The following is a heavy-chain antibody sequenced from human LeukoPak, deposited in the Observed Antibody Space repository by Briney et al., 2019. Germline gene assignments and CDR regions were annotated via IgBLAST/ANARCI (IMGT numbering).Heavy chain of an antibody. CDR2: IYYSGST. D-gene: IGHD1-26*01. Sequence: PSETLSLTCTVSGGSLSSYYWSWIRQPPGKGLEWIGYIYYSGSTNYNPSLKSRVTISVDTSKNQFSLKLSSVTAADTAVYYCARTLVGSYYTIDYWGQGTLVTVSS. CDR3: ARTLVGSYYTIDY. J-gene: IGHJ4*02. CDR1: GGSLSSYY. V-gene: IGHV4-59*08.